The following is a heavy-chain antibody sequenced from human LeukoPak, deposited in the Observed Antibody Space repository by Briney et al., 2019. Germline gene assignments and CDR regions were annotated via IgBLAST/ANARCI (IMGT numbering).Heavy chain of an antibody. V-gene: IGHV4-59*06. J-gene: IGHJ6*03. Sequence: SETLSLTCTVSGDSISSYYWSWIRQHPGKGLEWIGYIYYSGSTYYNPSLKSRVTISVDTSKNQFSLKLSSVTAADTAVYYCARMYYDFWSGYFSEYYYYYMDVWGKGTTVTVSS. CDR3: ARMYYDFWSGYFSEYYYYYMDV. CDR1: GDSISSYY. CDR2: IYYSGST. D-gene: IGHD3-3*01.